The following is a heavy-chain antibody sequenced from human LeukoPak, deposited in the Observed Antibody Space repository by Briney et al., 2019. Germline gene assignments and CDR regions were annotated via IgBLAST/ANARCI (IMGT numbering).Heavy chain of an antibody. CDR3: ARLVGYCSSTSCYGNGMDV. Sequence: GESLKISCKGSGYSFTSYWIGWVRPMPGKGLEWMGIIYPGDSDTRYSPSFQGQVTISADKSISTAYLQWSSLKASDTAMYYCARLVGYCSSTSCYGNGMDVWAKGPRSPSP. CDR1: GYSFTSYW. J-gene: IGHJ6*02. V-gene: IGHV5-51*01. D-gene: IGHD2-2*01. CDR2: IYPGDSDT.